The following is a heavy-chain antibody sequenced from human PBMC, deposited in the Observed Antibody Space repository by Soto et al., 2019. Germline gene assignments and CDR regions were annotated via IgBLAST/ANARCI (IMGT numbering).Heavy chain of an antibody. D-gene: IGHD3-22*01. CDR3: ARVAVYYERSGILSMYSVLAV. CDR2: IYYSGST. CDR1: GGSISSGDYY. J-gene: IGHJ6*03. V-gene: IGHV4-30-4*01. Sequence: SETLSLTCTVAGGSISSGDYYWSWIRQPPGKGLEWIGYIYYSGSTYYNPSLKSRVTISVDTSKNQFSLKLSSVTAADTAVYYCARVAVYYERSGILSMYSVLAVWGNGTTVPVS.